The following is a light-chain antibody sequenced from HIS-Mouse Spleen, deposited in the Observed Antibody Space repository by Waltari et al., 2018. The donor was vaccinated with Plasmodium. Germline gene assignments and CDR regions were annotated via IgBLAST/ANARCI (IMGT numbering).Light chain of an antibody. CDR1: ALPKKY. CDR2: EDS. CDR3: YSTDSSGNHGV. J-gene: IGLJ3*02. V-gene: IGLV3-10*01. Sequence: SYELTQPPSVSVSPGQTARITCSGDALPKKYAYWYQQKSGQAPVLVIYEDSKRPSGIPVRISGSSSRTMATLTISRAQVEDEADYYCYSTDSSGNHGVFGGGTKLTVL.